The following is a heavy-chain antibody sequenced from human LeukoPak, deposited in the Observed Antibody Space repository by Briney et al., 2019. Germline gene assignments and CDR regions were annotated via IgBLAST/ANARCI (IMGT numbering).Heavy chain of an antibody. CDR3: ARGRYSSSWVDY. V-gene: IGHV4-34*01. CDR1: GGSFSGYY. Sequence: SETLSLTCAVYGGSFSGYYWSWIRQPPGKGLEWIGEINHSGSTNYNPSLKCRVTISVDTSKNQFSLKLSSVTAADTAVYYCARGRYSSSWVDYWGQGTLVTVSS. D-gene: IGHD6-13*01. J-gene: IGHJ4*02. CDR2: INHSGST.